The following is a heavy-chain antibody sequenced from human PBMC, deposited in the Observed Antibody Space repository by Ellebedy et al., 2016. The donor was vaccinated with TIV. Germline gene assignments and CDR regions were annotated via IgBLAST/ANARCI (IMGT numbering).Heavy chain of an antibody. Sequence: MPSETLSPTCTVPGGSINSDYWSRIRQSPGKGLEWIGYIYYSGHSNYNPSLRSRVTMSLDVSKKQVSLRLSSVSAADTAVYFCARNRGIRFGPTTMYYGLDVWGQGITVTVSS. D-gene: IGHD3-16*01. CDR3: ARNRGIRFGPTTMYYGLDV. CDR1: GGSINSDY. CDR2: IYYSGHS. J-gene: IGHJ6*02. V-gene: IGHV4-59*12.